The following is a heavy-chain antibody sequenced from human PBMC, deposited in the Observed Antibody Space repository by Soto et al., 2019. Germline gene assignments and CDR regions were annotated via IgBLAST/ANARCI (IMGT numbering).Heavy chain of an antibody. CDR1: GGSISSSNW. CDR2: IYHSGST. J-gene: IGHJ4*02. D-gene: IGHD6-6*01. V-gene: IGHV4-4*02. Sequence: PSESLSLTCGVSGGSISSSNWWSWVRQPPGKGLEWIGEIYHSGSTNYNPSLKSRVTISVDKSKNQFSLKLSSVTAADTAVYYCARDLVGSSSSEVGGGFDYWGQGTLVTVSS. CDR3: ARDLVGSSSSEVGGGFDY.